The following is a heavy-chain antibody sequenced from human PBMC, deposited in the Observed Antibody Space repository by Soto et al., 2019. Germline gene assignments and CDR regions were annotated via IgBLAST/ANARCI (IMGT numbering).Heavy chain of an antibody. V-gene: IGHV3-33*01. D-gene: IGHD6-13*01. CDR2: IWYDGSNK. CDR1: GFTFSSYG. Sequence: GGSLRLSCAASGFTFSSYGMHWVRQAPGKGLEWVAVIWYDGSNKYYADSVKGRFTISRDNSKNTLYLQMNSLRAEDTAVYYCARDRVAAAECPTTVVCYYGMDVWGQGTTVTVSS. J-gene: IGHJ6*02. CDR3: ARDRVAAAECPTTVVCYYGMDV.